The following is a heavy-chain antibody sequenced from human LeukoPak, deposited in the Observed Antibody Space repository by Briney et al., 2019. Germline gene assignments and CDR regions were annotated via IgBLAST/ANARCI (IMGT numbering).Heavy chain of an antibody. CDR1: GFTFSSYA. D-gene: IGHD4/OR15-4a*01. Sequence: GGSLRLSCAASGFTFSSYAMHWVRQAPGKGLEWVAVISYDGSTEYYADSVKGRFTISRDNSKNTLYLQMNSLRAEDTAVYYCARRAGAYSHPYDYWGQGTLVTVSS. CDR2: ISYDGSTE. V-gene: IGHV3-30*04. J-gene: IGHJ4*02. CDR3: ARRAGAYSHPYDY.